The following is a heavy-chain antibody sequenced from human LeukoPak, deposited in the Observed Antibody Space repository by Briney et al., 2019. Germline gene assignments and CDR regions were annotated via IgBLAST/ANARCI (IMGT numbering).Heavy chain of an antibody. CDR3: ARQGQWLVGYFDY. Sequence: KPSETLSLTCTVSGGSISSYYWSWIRQPPGKGLEWIGYIYYSGSTNYNPSLKSRVTISVDTSKNQFSLKLSSVTAADTAVYYCARQGQWLVGYFDYWGQGTLVTVSS. D-gene: IGHD6-19*01. CDR1: GGSISSYY. J-gene: IGHJ4*02. V-gene: IGHV4-59*08. CDR2: IYYSGST.